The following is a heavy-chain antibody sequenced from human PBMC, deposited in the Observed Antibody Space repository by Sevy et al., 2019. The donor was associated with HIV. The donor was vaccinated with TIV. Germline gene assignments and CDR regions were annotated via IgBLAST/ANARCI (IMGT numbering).Heavy chain of an antibody. CDR2: MNPDSGRR. V-gene: IGHV1-8*02. CDR1: GYTFSGYD. D-gene: IGHD6-13*01. Sequence: ASVKVSCKASGYTFSGYDINWVRQATGQGLEWMGWMNPDSGRRGYAPKFQGRVTMTTNTSMDTAYMELWRLRSEDSAVYYCARADLDSSTFFYYYGMDVWGQGTTVTVSS. CDR3: ARADLDSSTFFYYYGMDV. J-gene: IGHJ6*02.